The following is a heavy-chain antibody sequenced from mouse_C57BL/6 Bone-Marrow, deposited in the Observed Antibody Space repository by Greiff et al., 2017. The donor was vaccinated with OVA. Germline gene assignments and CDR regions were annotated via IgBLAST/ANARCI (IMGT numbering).Heavy chain of an antibody. CDR3: AREEYYGCSPGV. Sequence: QVQLQQPGAELVMPGASVKLSCKASGYTFTSYWMHWVKQRPGQGLEWIGEIDPSDSYTNYNQKFKGKSTLTVDKSSSTAYMPLSSLTDEDSAVYYSAREEYYGCSPGVWGTGTTVTVSS. V-gene: IGHV1-69*01. J-gene: IGHJ1*03. D-gene: IGHD1-1*01. CDR2: IDPSDSYT. CDR1: GYTFTSYW.